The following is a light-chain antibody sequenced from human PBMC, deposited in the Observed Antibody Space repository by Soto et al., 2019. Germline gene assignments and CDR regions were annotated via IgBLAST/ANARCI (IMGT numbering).Light chain of an antibody. V-gene: IGLV1-51*01. CDR3: GTWDSSLSAVV. CDR2: DNN. CDR1: SSNIGNNY. Sequence: QSVLTQPPSVSAAPGQKVTISCSGSSSNIGNNYVSWYQQLPGTAPKVLIYDNNKRPSGIPDRFSGSKSGTSATLGITGLQTGAEADYYCGTWDSSLSAVVFGGGTKLTVL. J-gene: IGLJ2*01.